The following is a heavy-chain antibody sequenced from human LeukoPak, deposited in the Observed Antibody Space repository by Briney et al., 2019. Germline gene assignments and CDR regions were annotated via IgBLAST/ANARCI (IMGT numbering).Heavy chain of an antibody. CDR1: GFTFSSYG. CDR3: ARGGLTYKDY. V-gene: IGHV3-30*03. Sequence: PGRSLRLSCAASGFTFSSYGMHWVRQAPGKGLEWVALISYDGSNKYYADSVKGRFTISRDNSKNTLYLQMSSLRPEDTAVYSCARGGLTYKDYWGQGTLVTVS. J-gene: IGHJ4*02. CDR2: ISYDGSNK. D-gene: IGHD3-16*01.